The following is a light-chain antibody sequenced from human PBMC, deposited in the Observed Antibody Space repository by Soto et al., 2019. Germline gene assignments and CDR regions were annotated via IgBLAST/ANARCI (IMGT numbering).Light chain of an antibody. V-gene: IGKV1D-13*01. CDR1: QGISSA. CDR3: QQFNNYFT. J-gene: IGKJ4*01. CDR2: DAS. Sequence: AIQLTQSPSSLSASVGDRVTITCRASQGISSALAWYQQKPGKAPKLLIYDASSLESGVPSRFSGRGSGTDFTLTISSLQPEDFATYYCQQFNNYFTFGGGTKVEIK.